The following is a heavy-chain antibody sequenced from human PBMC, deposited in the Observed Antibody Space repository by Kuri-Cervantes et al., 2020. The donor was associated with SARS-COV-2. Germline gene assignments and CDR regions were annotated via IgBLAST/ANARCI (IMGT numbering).Heavy chain of an antibody. D-gene: IGHD2-2*01. CDR3: GRGRCISTSCYAGARGYYYMDV. J-gene: IGHJ6*03. CDR2: ISGSGGST. Sequence: GGSLRLSGAASGFTFSSYAMSWVRQAPGKGLEWVSAISGSGGSTYYADSVKGRFTISRDNSKNTLYLQMNSLRAEDTATYYCGRGRCISTSCYAGARGYYYMDVWGRGTTVTVSS. V-gene: IGHV3-23*01. CDR1: GFTFSSYA.